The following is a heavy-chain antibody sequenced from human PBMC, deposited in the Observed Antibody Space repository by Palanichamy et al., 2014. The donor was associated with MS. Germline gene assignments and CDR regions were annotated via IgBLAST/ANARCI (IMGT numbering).Heavy chain of an antibody. CDR2: IWYDGSNK. CDR1: YG. D-gene: IGHD3-10*01. V-gene: IGHV3-33*01. Sequence: YGMHWVRQAPGKGLEWVAVIWYDGSNKYYADSVKGRFTISRDNSKNTLYLQMNSLRAEDTAVYYCARDLSLMVRGVNVYGMDVWGQGTTVTVSS. CDR3: ARDLSLMVRGVNVYGMDV. J-gene: IGHJ6*02.